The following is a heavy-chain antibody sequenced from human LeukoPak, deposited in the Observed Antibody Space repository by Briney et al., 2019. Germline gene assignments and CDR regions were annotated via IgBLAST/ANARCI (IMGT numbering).Heavy chain of an antibody. D-gene: IGHD1-1*01. J-gene: IGHJ5*02. V-gene: IGHV4-39*01. Sequence: SETLSLTCTVSGGSVSSGSSYWGWIRQPPGKGLEWIGNIYYTGTTYYNPSLNSRVTISVDTSKNQFSLKLSSVTAADTAVYYCTRRWYNWNGVDPWGQGTLATVSS. CDR3: TRRWYNWNGVDP. CDR2: IYYTGTT. CDR1: GGSVSSGSSY.